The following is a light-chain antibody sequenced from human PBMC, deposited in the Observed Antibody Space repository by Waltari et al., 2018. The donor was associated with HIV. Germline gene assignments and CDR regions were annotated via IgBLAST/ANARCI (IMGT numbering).Light chain of an antibody. CDR2: RNN. CDR3: VTWADRSSGPVV. V-gene: IGLV1-47*01. J-gene: IGLJ2*01. Sequence: GQRITISCSGSSSKIGNNYVHWYQHLPGTAPKLLIYRNNQRASGVPDRFSGSKSGTSASLAISALRSEDEADYYCVTWADRSSGPVVFGGGTKVTVL. CDR1: SSKIGNNY.